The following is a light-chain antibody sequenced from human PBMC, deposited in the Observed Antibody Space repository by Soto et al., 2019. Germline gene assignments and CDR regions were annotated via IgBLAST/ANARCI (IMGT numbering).Light chain of an antibody. V-gene: IGLV2-14*01. Sequence: QSALTQPASVSGSPGQSITISCTGTSSDVGDHNYVSWYQQHPGKAPKLIISEVSNRPSGVSYRFSGSKSGNMASLTISGLQTDDEADYYCSSYSSSSTPWVFGGGTKLTVL. CDR1: SSDVGDHNY. CDR2: EVS. J-gene: IGLJ3*02. CDR3: SSYSSSSTPWV.